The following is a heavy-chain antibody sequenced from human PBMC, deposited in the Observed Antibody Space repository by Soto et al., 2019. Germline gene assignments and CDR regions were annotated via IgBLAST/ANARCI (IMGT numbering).Heavy chain of an antibody. V-gene: IGHV4-31*03. Sequence: SETLSLTCTVSGGSISSGGYYWSWIRQHPGKGLEWIGYIYYSGSTSYNPSLKSRVTISGDTSKNQFSLKLSSVTAADTAVYYCARQDTGILDYWVQGTLVTVSS. J-gene: IGHJ4*02. CDR2: IYYSGST. CDR3: ARQDTGILDY. D-gene: IGHD5-18*01. CDR1: GGSISSGGYY.